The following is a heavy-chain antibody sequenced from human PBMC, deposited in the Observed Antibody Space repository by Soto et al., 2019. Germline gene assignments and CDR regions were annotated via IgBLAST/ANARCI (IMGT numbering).Heavy chain of an antibody. Sequence: GGSLRLSCAASGFTFSSYWMSWVRQAPGKGLEWVANIKQDGSEKYYVDSVKGRFTISRDNAKNSLYLQMNSLRAEDTAVYYCARLWFGELSILDVWGQGTTVTVSS. V-gene: IGHV3-7*03. CDR1: GFTFSSYW. J-gene: IGHJ6*02. CDR2: IKQDGSEK. CDR3: ARLWFGELSILDV. D-gene: IGHD3-10*01.